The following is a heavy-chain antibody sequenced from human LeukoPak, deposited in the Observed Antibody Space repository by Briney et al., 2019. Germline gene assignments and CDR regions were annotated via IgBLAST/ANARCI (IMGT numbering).Heavy chain of an antibody. V-gene: IGHV3-7*01. J-gene: IGHJ3*02. CDR1: GFTFSSYW. CDR3: ARVGRIHYYDSSGYRNYAFDI. D-gene: IGHD3-22*01. Sequence: GGSLRLSCAASGFTFSSYWMSWVRQAPGNGLEWVANIKQDGSEKYYVDSVKGRFTISRDNAKNSLYLQMNSLRAEDTAVYYCARVGRIHYYDSSGYRNYAFDIWGQGTMVTVSS. CDR2: IKQDGSEK.